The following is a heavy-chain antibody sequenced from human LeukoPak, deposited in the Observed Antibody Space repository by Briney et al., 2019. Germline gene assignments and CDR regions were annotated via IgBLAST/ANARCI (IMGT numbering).Heavy chain of an antibody. CDR1: GGTFSSYA. CDR2: IIPILGIA. Sequence: SVKVSCKASGGTFSSYAISWVRQAPGQGLEWMGRIIPILGIANYAQKFQGRVTITADKSTSTAYMEQSSLRSEDTAVYYCATSYSGSRIDYWGQGTLVTVSS. D-gene: IGHD1-26*01. V-gene: IGHV1-69*04. J-gene: IGHJ4*02. CDR3: ATSYSGSRIDY.